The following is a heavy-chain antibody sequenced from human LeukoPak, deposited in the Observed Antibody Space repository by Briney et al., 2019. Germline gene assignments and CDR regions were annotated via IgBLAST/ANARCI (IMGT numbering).Heavy chain of an antibody. Sequence: GGSLRLSCAASGFTFSSYSMNWVRQAPGKGLEWVSSISSSSSYIYYADSVKGRFTISRDNAKNSLYLQMNSLGAEDTAVYYCARDLGSSGARDYWGQGTLVTVSS. CDR3: ARDLGSSGARDY. V-gene: IGHV3-21*01. CDR1: GFTFSSYS. D-gene: IGHD1-26*01. CDR2: ISSSSSYI. J-gene: IGHJ4*02.